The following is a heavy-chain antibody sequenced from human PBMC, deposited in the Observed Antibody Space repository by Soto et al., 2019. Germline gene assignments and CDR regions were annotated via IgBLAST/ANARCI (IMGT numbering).Heavy chain of an antibody. D-gene: IGHD3-3*02. V-gene: IGHV4-34*02. J-gene: IGHJ6*02. CDR1: GGSFSGYY. CDR2: INPSGGT. CDR3: ARDRQYYHFWSGYENEGPYGMDV. Sequence: QVQLQQWGAGLLKPSETLSLTCAVYGGSFSGYYWTWIRQAPGKGLEWIGEINPSGGTNYTSSLKSRFTISVDTSKNQSSLILCSVTAAATAVYYCARDRQYYHFWSGYENEGPYGMDVWGQGTTVTVSS.